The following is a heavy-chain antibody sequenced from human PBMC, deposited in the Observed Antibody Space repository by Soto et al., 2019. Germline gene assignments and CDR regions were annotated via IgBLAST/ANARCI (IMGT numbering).Heavy chain of an antibody. V-gene: IGHV4-34*01. Sequence: PSETLSLTCAVYGGSFSGYYWSWIRQPPGKGLEWIGEINHSGSTNYNPSLKSRVTISVDTSKNQFSLKLSSVTAADTAVYYCARVPGYSSSWYVHYYYGMDVWGQGTTVTVSS. CDR1: GGSFSGYY. D-gene: IGHD6-13*01. J-gene: IGHJ6*02. CDR3: ARVPGYSSSWYVHYYYGMDV. CDR2: INHSGST.